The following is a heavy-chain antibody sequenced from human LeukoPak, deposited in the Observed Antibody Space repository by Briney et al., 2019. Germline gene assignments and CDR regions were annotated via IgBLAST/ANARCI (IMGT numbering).Heavy chain of an antibody. Sequence: SETLSLTCAVYGGSFSGYYWNWIRQSPGKGLEWIGEINHSGRTNYNPSLKSRVTISVDTSKNQFSLKLSSVTAADTAVYYCASLPRGRYCSSTSCYVPWGQGTLVTVSS. J-gene: IGHJ4*02. V-gene: IGHV4-34*01. CDR1: GGSFSGYY. CDR2: INHSGRT. D-gene: IGHD2-2*01. CDR3: ASLPRGRYCSSTSCYVP.